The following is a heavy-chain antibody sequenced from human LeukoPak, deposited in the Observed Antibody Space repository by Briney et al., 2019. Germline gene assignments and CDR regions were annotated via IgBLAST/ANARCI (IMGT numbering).Heavy chain of an antibody. CDR3: AGHHGGKYSQVDY. Sequence: SETLSLTCTVSGASISSGDYHWYWIRQPPGKGLEWIGSISHTGNTYYNPSLKSRVTISVDTSKNQFSLKLTSVTAADTAVYYCAGHHGGKYSQVDYWGQGALVTVSS. V-gene: IGHV4-38-2*02. D-gene: IGHD4-23*01. J-gene: IGHJ4*02. CDR2: ISHTGNT. CDR1: GASISSGDYH.